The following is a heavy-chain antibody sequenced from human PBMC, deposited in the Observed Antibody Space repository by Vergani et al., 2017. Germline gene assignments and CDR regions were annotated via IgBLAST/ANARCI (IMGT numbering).Heavy chain of an antibody. Sequence: EVQLVESGGGSVQSGGSLRLSCVASGFSFNTYWMHWVRQVPGKGLMWVARIDEYGNRATYGDFETGRFTISRDNAKNTVFLQMNNLRADDAGVYYCVRTAYCTGLACNTRFDSWGQGALVTVSS. V-gene: IGHV3-74*03. CDR2: IDEYGNRA. CDR3: VRTAYCTGLACNTRFDS. D-gene: IGHD2-8*02. J-gene: IGHJ5*01. CDR1: GFSFNTYW.